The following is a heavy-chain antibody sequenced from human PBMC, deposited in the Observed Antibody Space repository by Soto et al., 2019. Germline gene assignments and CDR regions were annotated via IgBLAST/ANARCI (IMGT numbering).Heavy chain of an antibody. CDR1: GGTHSSYA. J-gene: IGHJ5*02. Sequence: QVQLVQSGAAVKKPGSSVKVSCKVTGGTHSSYAITWVRQAPGQGLEWMGGIIPIFGTRDYAQKFQGRVTSTADPSTSTAYLEVSGPTSDDPAVSYRSRDGSEYSSSGPYDPWGQGTLGTVSS. CDR2: IIPIFGTR. V-gene: IGHV1-69*01. D-gene: IGHD3-22*01. CDR3: SRDGSEYSSSGPYDP.